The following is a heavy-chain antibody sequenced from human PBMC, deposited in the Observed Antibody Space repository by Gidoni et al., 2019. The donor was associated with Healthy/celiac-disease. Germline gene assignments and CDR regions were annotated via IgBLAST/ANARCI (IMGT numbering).Heavy chain of an antibody. Sequence: EVQLVESGGGLVQPGGYLRLSCAASGFTFSSYWMHWVSRINSDGSSTSYADSVKGRFTISRDNAKNTLYLQMNSLRAEDTAVYYCARGLDAWGQGTLVTVSS. CDR1: GFTFSSYW. CDR3: ARGLDA. CDR2: INSDGSST. J-gene: IGHJ5*02. D-gene: IGHD6-19*01. V-gene: IGHV3-74*01.